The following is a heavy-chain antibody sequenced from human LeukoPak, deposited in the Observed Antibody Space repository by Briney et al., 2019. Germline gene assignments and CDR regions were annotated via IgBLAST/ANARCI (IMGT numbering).Heavy chain of an antibody. J-gene: IGHJ3*02. CDR3: ARDCGGDCSDAFDI. D-gene: IGHD2-21*02. CDR1: GFTFSDYY. V-gene: IGHV3-53*01. Sequence: GGSLRLSCAASGFTFSDYYMSWVRQAPGKGLGWVSVIYSGGSTYYADSVMGRFTISRDDSKNTLYLQMNSLRAEDTAVYYCARDCGGDCSDAFDIWGQGTMVTVSS. CDR2: IYSGGST.